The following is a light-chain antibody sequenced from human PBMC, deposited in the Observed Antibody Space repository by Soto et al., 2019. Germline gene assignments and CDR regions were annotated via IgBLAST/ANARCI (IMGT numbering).Light chain of an antibody. J-gene: IGKJ1*01. Sequence: EIVMTQSPATLSVSPGESATLSCRASQSVSNNLAWYQQKPGQTPGLLIYGVSTRATGFPARFSGSGSGTEFTLTISSLQSEDFAVYYCQQYNNWPWTFGQGTKVDIK. CDR2: GVS. CDR3: QQYNNWPWT. V-gene: IGKV3-15*01. CDR1: QSVSNN.